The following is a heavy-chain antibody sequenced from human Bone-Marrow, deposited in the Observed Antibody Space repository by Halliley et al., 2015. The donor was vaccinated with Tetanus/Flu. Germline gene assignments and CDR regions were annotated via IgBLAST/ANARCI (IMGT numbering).Heavy chain of an antibody. J-gene: IGHJ4*02. CDR2: IYKKDNA. D-gene: IGHD2-15*01. Sequence: GNIYKKDNAYYNPPPKGRVTISVDRSKTQFPLNLPSVTAADTAVYYCARARGYCNGVSCYVDYWGQGTLVTVSS. CDR3: ARARGYCNGVSCYVDY. V-gene: IGHV4-30-2*01.